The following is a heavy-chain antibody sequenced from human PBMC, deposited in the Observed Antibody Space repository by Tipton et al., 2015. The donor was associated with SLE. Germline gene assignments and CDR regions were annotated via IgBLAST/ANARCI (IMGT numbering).Heavy chain of an antibody. V-gene: IGHV4-59*01. J-gene: IGHJ3*01. Sequence: TLSLTCTVSGDSINGYFWSWIRQPPGKGLEWIGYMFYNGNTYRNPSFKSRVTMSVDTSKKQLYLNLNSVTTADTAVYYCARSLYSSRDDAYDVWGQGTVVTVPS. CDR2: MFYNGNT. CDR3: ARSLYSSRDDAYDV. D-gene: IGHD6-13*01. CDR1: GDSINGYF.